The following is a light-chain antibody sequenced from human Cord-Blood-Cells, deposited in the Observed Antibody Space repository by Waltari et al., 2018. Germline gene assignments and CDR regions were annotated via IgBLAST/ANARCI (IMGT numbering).Light chain of an antibody. CDR2: KAS. CDR1: QSISSW. CDR3: QQYNSYSHT. Sequence: DIQMTQSPSTLSASVGDRVTITCRASQSISSWLAWYQQKPGKAPKLLIYKASSLESGVPSRFSGSGSGTEFTLTISSLQPDDFATYYCQQYNSYSHTFGQGTKLGIK. J-gene: IGKJ2*01. V-gene: IGKV1-5*03.